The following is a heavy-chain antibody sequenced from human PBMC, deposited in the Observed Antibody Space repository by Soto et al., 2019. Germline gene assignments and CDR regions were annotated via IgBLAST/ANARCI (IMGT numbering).Heavy chain of an antibody. CDR2: IIPILGIG. CDR3: ARGARRDYGGGAFDI. J-gene: IGHJ3*02. CDR1: GGTFSSYP. Sequence: QVQLVQSGAEVKKPGSSVKVSCKASGGTFSSYPISWVRQAPGQGLEWMGRIIPILGIGNYAQKFQGRVTNSADKSTNTDYMEPSSLRAEGRAGYYCARGARRDYGGGAFDIWGQGTMVTVSS. D-gene: IGHD4-17*01. V-gene: IGHV1-69*02.